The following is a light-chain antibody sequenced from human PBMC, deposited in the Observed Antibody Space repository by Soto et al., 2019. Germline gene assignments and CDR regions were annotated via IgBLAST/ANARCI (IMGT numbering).Light chain of an antibody. CDR2: GIT. Sequence: QSVLTQPPSVSGAPGQWVTISCTGSRSNFGAGFDVHWYQQLPGTAHKLLIYGITNRPSGVPDRFSGSKSGTSASLAITGLQAEDEAVYYCQSYDRSLSGYVFGTGTKLTVL. CDR3: QSYDRSLSGYV. J-gene: IGLJ1*01. V-gene: IGLV1-40*01. CDR1: RSNFGAGFD.